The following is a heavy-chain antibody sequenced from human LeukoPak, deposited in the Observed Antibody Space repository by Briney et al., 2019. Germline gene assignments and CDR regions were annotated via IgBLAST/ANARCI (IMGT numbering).Heavy chain of an antibody. CDR3: AKRSFCRSGSCYSFGFDY. CDR2: IYSGGNT. V-gene: IGHV3-53*01. Sequence: GGSLRLSCAASGLTVSSNCMSWVRQAPGKGLEWVSFIYSGGNTYYADSVKGRFTISRDNSKNTFHLQMNSLRAEDTAVYYCAKRSFCRSGSCYSFGFDYWGQGTLVTVSS. CDR1: GLTVSSNC. J-gene: IGHJ4*02. D-gene: IGHD2-15*01.